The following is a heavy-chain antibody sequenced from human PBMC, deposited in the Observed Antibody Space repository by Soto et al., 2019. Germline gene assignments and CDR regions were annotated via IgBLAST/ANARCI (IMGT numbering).Heavy chain of an antibody. CDR2: ISSYNGDT. D-gene: IGHD5-12*01. Sequence: GASVKVSCTACGYTFTRFGIRSARQAPGQGPYWMGWISSYNGDTNYAQTFQGRVTMTTDTSTSTAYMELRSLRSDDTAVYYCAREGVAPYYYYGMDIWGQGPSVTVSS. CDR3: AREGVAPYYYYGMDI. CDR1: GYTFTRFG. J-gene: IGHJ6*02. V-gene: IGHV1-18*01.